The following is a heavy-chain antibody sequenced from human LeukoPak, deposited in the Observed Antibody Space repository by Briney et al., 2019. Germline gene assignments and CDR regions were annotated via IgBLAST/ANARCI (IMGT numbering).Heavy chain of an antibody. V-gene: IGHV3-23*01. J-gene: IGHJ4*02. CDR1: GFTFSSYG. D-gene: IGHD3-10*01. Sequence: GGSLRLSCAASGFTFSSYGMSWVRQAPGKGLEWVSAISGSGGSTYYADSVKGRFTISRDNAKNSLYLQMNSLRAEDTAVYYCARVVYYSGDYWGQGTLVTVSS. CDR2: ISGSGGST. CDR3: ARVVYYSGDY.